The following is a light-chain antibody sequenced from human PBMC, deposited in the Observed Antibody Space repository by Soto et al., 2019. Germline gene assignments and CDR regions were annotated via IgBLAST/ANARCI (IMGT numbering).Light chain of an antibody. Sequence: DIQMTQSPSSLSASVGDRVTVTCRTSHIVDTSLNWYQQNPGQAPKLLIYPASSVQSGVPASLSGSGSATFFTLTIHNLQPDDFATYFCQQTHSIPPTFGPGTKV. CDR2: PAS. CDR1: HIVDTS. V-gene: IGKV1-39*01. CDR3: QQTHSIPPT. J-gene: IGKJ2*01.